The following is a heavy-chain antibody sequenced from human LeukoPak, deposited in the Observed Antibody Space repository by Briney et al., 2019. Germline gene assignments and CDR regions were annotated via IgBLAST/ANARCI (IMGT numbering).Heavy chain of an antibody. CDR3: ARGKHKDYYDSSGYYEYYYYGMDV. CDR1: GYTFTSYA. CDR2: INTNTGNP. D-gene: IGHD3-22*01. Sequence: ASVKVSCTASGYTFTSYAMNWVRQAPGQGLEWMGWINTNTGNPTYAQGFTGRFVFSLDTSVSTAYLQISSLKAEDTAVYYCARGKHKDYYDSSGYYEYYYYGMDVWGQGTTVTVSS. V-gene: IGHV7-4-1*02. J-gene: IGHJ6*02.